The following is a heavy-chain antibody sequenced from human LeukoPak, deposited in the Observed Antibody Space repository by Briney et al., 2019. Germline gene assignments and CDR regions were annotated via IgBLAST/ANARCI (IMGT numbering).Heavy chain of an antibody. CDR2: ITPSGDST. Sequence: ASVKVSCKASGGTFSSYYMHWVRQAPGQGLEWMGIITPSGDSTNYAQKFQGRVTMTRDTSTSTVYMELSSLRAEDTAVYYCAKEVRGDAFDIWGQGTMVTVSS. J-gene: IGHJ3*02. CDR3: AKEVRGDAFDI. CDR1: GGTFSSYY. D-gene: IGHD3-16*01. V-gene: IGHV1-46*01.